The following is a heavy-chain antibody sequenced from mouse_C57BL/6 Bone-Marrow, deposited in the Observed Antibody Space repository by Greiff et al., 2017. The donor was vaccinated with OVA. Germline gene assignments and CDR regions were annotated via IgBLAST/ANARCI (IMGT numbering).Heavy chain of an antibody. V-gene: IGHV10-3*01. CDR3: VRGDYYYGSSPYYAMDY. J-gene: IGHJ4*01. Sequence: EVNLVESGGGLVQPKGSLKLSCAASGFTFNTYAMHWVRQAPGKGLEWVARIRSKSSNYATYYADSVHASFTISRDDSQSMLYLQMNNLKTEDTAMYYCVRGDYYYGSSPYYAMDYWGQGTSVTVSS. D-gene: IGHD1-1*01. CDR2: IRSKSSNYAT. CDR1: GFTFNTYA.